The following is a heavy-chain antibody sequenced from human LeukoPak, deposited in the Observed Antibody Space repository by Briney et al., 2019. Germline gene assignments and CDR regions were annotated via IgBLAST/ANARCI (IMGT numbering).Heavy chain of an antibody. CDR2: ISYSGST. Sequence: PSETLSLTCTVSGGSISSNNCYWGWIRQPPGKGLEWIGTISYSGSTWYNPSLKSRVTMSVDTSKNQFSLKLSSVTAADTAVYYCARDRRGYSSGWYVDYWGQGTLVTVSS. CDR1: GGSISSNNCY. D-gene: IGHD6-19*01. CDR3: ARDRRGYSSGWYVDY. J-gene: IGHJ4*02. V-gene: IGHV4-39*07.